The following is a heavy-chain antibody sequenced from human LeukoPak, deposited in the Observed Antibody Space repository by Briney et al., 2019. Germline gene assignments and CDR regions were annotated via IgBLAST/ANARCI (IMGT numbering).Heavy chain of an antibody. V-gene: IGHV4-39*01. CDR3: ARHSFYYHGSGSHFDY. Sequence: SETLSLTCTVSGGSISSSGYNWGWIRQPPGKGLEWIGSISYSGSTFHNPSLKSRVTISVDTSNNQFSLKLSSVTAADTAVYYCARHSFYYHGSGSHFDYWGQGSLVTVSS. CDR2: ISYSGST. J-gene: IGHJ4*02. D-gene: IGHD3-10*01. CDR1: GGSISSSGYN.